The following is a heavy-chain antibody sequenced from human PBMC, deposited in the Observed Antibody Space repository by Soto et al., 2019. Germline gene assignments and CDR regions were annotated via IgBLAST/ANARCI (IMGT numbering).Heavy chain of an antibody. CDR2: ISGSGGGT. V-gene: IGHV3-23*01. Sequence: PGGSLRLSCAASGFTFSTYAITWVRQAPGKGLEWVSSISGSGGGTYYPDSVKGRFTISRDNSKDTLYLQMNSLRADDTAIYYCAKLIDGAGTGCWGQGTLVTVSS. D-gene: IGHD6-13*01. J-gene: IGHJ4*02. CDR3: AKLIDGAGTGC. CDR1: GFTFSTYA.